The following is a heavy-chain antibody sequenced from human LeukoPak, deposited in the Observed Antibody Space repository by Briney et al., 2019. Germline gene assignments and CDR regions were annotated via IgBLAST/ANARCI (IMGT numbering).Heavy chain of an antibody. CDR2: IYYSGST. CDR3: ATEGGGSSTWYNY. CDR1: GGSISSYY. J-gene: IGHJ4*02. D-gene: IGHD6-13*01. V-gene: IGHV4-59*12. Sequence: SETLSLTCTVSGGSISSYYWSWIRQPPGKGLEWIGYIYYSGSTNYNPSLKSRVTISVDTSKNQFSLKLSSVTAADTAVYYCATEGGGSSTWYNYWGQGTLVTVSS.